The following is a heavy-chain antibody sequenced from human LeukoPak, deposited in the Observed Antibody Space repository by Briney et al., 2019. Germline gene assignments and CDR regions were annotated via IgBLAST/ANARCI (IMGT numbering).Heavy chain of an antibody. J-gene: IGHJ4*02. Sequence: SQTLSLTCGISGDSVSSNTAAWNWIRHSPSRGLEWLGRTYYRSKWYNNYAVSMKSRITINSDSSKNQVSLQLNSVSPEDTAMYYCARENSRGRFDYWGQGTLVTVSS. CDR2: TYYRSKWYN. CDR3: ARENSRGRFDY. CDR1: GDSVSSNTAA. D-gene: IGHD6-19*01. V-gene: IGHV6-1*01.